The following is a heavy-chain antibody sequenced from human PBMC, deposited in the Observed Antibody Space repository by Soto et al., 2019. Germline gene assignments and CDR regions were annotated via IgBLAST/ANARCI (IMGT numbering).Heavy chain of an antibody. V-gene: IGHV4-31*02. J-gene: IGHJ4*02. CDR2: IYYSGST. D-gene: IGHD2-15*01. Sequence: QHPGKGLEWIGYIYYSGSTYYNPSLKSRVTISVDTSKNQFSLKLSSVTAADTAVYYCARGLVGYCSGGSCLYYFDYWGQGTLVTVSS. CDR3: ARGLVGYCSGGSCLYYFDY.